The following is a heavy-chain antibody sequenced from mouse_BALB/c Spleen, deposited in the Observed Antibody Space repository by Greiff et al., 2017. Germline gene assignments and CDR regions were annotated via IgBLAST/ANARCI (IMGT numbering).Heavy chain of an antibody. D-gene: IGHD2-10*02. CDR3: ASPYGNYYAMDY. V-gene: IGHV14-3*02. CDR2: IDPANGNT. J-gene: IGHJ4*01. Sequence: EVQGVESGAELVKPGASVKLSCTASGFNIKDTYMHWVKQRPEQGLEWIGRIDPANGNTKYDPKFQGKATITADTSSNTAYLQLSSLTSEDTAVYYCASPYGNYYAMDYWGQGNSVTVSS. CDR1: GFNIKDTY.